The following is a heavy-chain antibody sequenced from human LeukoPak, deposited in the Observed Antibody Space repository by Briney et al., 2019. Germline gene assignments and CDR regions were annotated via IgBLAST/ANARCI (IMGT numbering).Heavy chain of an antibody. CDR2: IWYDGSNK. J-gene: IGHJ4*02. Sequence: AGGSLRLSCAASGFTFSSYGMHWVRQAPGKGLEWVAVIWYDGSNKYYADSVKGRFTIPRDNSKNTLYLQMNSLRAEDTAIYYCAKDRGIRGVTYYFDYWGQGTLVTVSS. CDR1: GFTFSSYG. CDR3: AKDRGIRGVTYYFDY. D-gene: IGHD3-10*01. V-gene: IGHV3-33*06.